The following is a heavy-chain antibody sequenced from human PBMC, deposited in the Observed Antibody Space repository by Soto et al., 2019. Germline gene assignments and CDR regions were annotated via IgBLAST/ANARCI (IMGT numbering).Heavy chain of an antibody. J-gene: IGHJ5*02. CDR2: INPNSGGT. D-gene: IGHD6-6*01. V-gene: IGHV1-2*04. CDR3: ARSIAARTFSTFDP. Sequence: GASVKVSCKASGYTFTGYYMHWVRQAPGQGLEWMGWINPNSGGTNYAQKFQGWVTMTRDTSISTAYMELSRLRSDDTAVYYCARSIAARTFSTFDPWGQGTLVTVSS. CDR1: GYTFTGYY.